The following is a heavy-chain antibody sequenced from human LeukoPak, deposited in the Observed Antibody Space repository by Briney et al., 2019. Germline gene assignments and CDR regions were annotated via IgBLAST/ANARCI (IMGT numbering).Heavy chain of an antibody. D-gene: IGHD1-26*01. CDR2: MDPSDSYT. CDR1: GFSFSTYW. CDR3: ARHILGGPAFDM. V-gene: IGHV5-10-1*01. J-gene: IGHJ3*02. Sequence: NPGESLKISCKGSGFSFSTYWISWVRQMPGKGLEWMGTMDPSDSYTNYSPSFQGHVTISADKSINTAYLQWSSLKALDIAMYYCARHILGGPAFDMWGQGTMVSVSS.